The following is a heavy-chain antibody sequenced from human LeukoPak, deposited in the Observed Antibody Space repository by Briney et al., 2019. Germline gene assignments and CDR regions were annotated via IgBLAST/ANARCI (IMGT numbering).Heavy chain of an antibody. J-gene: IGHJ4*02. CDR3: ARAPKGNDFWIWSTLVHFDY. Sequence: ASVKVSCKASGYPFTSYGFSWVRKPLDQGLKWMGWITAYNGNTNYAQKLQGRVIMTTDTSTSIAYMELRSLRSDDTAVYYCARAPKGNDFWIWSTLVHFDYWGQGTLVTVSS. V-gene: IGHV1-18*01. CDR2: ITAYNGNT. CDR1: GYPFTSYG. D-gene: IGHD3-3*01.